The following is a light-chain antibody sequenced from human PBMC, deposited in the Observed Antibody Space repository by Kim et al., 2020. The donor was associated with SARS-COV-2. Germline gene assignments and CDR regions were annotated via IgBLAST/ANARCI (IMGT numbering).Light chain of an antibody. J-gene: IGLJ1*01. V-gene: IGLV1-51*01. CDR1: TSNIGNNY. CDR3: GTWDSSLSARV. Sequence: GQTVNISCSGRTSNIGNNYVSWYQQLPGTAPKLLIFDNYKRPSEIPDRFSGSKSGTSATLGITGLQTGDEADYYCGTWDSSLSARVFGTGTKVTVL. CDR2: DNY.